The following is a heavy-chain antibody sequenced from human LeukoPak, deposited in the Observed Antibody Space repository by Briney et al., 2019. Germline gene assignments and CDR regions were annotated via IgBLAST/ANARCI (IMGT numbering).Heavy chain of an antibody. CDR2: ISSSSSTI. CDR3: ARDRSRDCSSTSCYLAADAFDI. Sequence: GGSLRLSCAASGFTFSSYSMNWVRQAPGKGLEWVSYISSSSSTIYYADSVKGRFTISRDNAKNSLYLQMNSLRAEDTGVYYCARDRSRDCSSTSCYLAADAFDIWGQGTMVTVSS. V-gene: IGHV3-48*04. J-gene: IGHJ3*02. D-gene: IGHD2-2*01. CDR1: GFTFSSYS.